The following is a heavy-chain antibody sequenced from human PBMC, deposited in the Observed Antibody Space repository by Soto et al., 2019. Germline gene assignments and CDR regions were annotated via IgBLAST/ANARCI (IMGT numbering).Heavy chain of an antibody. CDR3: AKDLHLYYYGMDV. CDR1: GFTFDDYA. Sequence: GGSLKLSCAASGFTFDDYAMHWVRQAPGKGLEWVSGISWNSGSIGYADSVKGRFTISRDNAKNSLYLQMNSLRAEDTALYYCAKDLHLYYYGMDVWGEGTTVTVSS. J-gene: IGHJ6*02. V-gene: IGHV3-9*01. CDR2: ISWNSGSI. D-gene: IGHD4-4*01.